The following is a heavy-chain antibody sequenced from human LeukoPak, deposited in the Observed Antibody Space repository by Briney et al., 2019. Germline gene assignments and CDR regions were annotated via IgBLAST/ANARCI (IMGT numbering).Heavy chain of an antibody. D-gene: IGHD3-22*01. CDR2: LYYSGST. CDR1: GGPMSRYY. CDR3: ARQRYGDSSGYYLLDAFDI. V-gene: IGHV4-59*08. J-gene: IGHJ3*02. Sequence: SETLSFTCSVWGGPMSRYYGRWMRQPPREGREGIGYLYYSGSTNYNPSLKSRVTISVDTSKSQFSLKLSSVTAADTAVYYCARQRYGDSSGYYLLDAFDIWGQGTMVTVSS.